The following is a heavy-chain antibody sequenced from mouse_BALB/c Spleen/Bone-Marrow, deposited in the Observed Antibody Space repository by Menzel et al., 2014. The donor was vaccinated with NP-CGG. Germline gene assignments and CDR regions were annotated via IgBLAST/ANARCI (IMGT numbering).Heavy chain of an antibody. CDR3: TRLTYYGLTDY. CDR1: GFDFSRYW. J-gene: IGHJ2*01. Sequence: EVKLVESGGGLVQPGGSLKLSCTASGFDFSRYWMSWVRQAPGKGLQWIGEINPESSTINYTPSLTDKFIISRDNAKNALYLQMSKVRSEDTALYYCTRLTYYGLTDYWGQGTTLTVSS. CDR2: INPESSTI. V-gene: IGHV4-1*02. D-gene: IGHD1-2*01.